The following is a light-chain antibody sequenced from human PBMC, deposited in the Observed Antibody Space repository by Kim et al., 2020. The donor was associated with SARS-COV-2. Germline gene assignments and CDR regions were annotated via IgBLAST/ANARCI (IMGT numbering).Light chain of an antibody. V-gene: IGLV1-44*01. CDR3: AAWDDSLNGWV. Sequence: GQRVPISCSGSSSNIGSNTVNWYQQLPGTAPKLLIYSNKQRPSGVPDRFSGSKSGTSASLAISGLQSEDEADYYCAAWDDSLNGWVFGGGTQLTVL. J-gene: IGLJ3*02. CDR1: SSNIGSNT. CDR2: SNK.